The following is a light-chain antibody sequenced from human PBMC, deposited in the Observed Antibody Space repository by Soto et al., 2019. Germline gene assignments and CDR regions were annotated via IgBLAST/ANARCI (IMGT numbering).Light chain of an antibody. CDR1: SSDVGLYDY. V-gene: IGLV2-14*01. CDR3: SSYTSDSSYV. Sequence: QSVLTQPASVSGSPGHSITIPCTGTSSDVGLYDYVSWYQQHPVKAPQLMSYAVSNRPSGVSNRFSASKSGNTASLFISGLQAEDEADYYCSSYTSDSSYVFGSGTKVTVL. J-gene: IGLJ1*01. CDR2: AVS.